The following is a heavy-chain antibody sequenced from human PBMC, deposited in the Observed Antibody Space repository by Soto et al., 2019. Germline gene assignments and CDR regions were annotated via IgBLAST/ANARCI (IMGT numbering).Heavy chain of an antibody. Sequence: EVQLVESGGGLVQPGGSLRLSCAASGFTFSTYDMQWVRQAPGKGLEWVSAITTAGDTYYPDSVKVRFTISRENAKNSLYRQRSGLRAGDTAMYYCGRSFGSNDIFDYWGQGTLGTVSS. CDR1: GFTFSTYD. D-gene: IGHD1-1*01. V-gene: IGHV3-13*01. CDR3: GRSFGSNDIFDY. J-gene: IGHJ4*02. CDR2: ITTAGDT.